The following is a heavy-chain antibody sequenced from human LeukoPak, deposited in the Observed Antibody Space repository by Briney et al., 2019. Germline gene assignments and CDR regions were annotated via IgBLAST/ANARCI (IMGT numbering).Heavy chain of an antibody. Sequence: SETLSLTCTVSGGSISSYYWSWIRQPPGKGLEWIGYIYYSGSTNYNPSLKSRVTISVDTSKNQFSLKLSSVTAADTAVYYCARGRDSSSWYGGMRAFDIWGQGTMVTVSS. D-gene: IGHD6-13*01. J-gene: IGHJ3*02. CDR3: ARGRDSSSWYGGMRAFDI. V-gene: IGHV4-59*12. CDR1: GGSISSYY. CDR2: IYYSGST.